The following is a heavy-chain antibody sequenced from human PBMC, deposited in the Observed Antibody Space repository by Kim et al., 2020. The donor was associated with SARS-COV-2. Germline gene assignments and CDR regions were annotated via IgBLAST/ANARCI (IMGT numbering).Heavy chain of an antibody. Sequence: GGSLRLSCAASGFSFSDYWIIWVRQAPGKGLEWVANMKQDGSKRYYVSTVKGRFTISRDNAKNSLYLQMNSLRGDDTAVYYCARDALVSDHDYLPGSPAPLDYWGQGTLVTVAS. D-gene: IGHD5-12*01. CDR3: ARDALVSDHDYLPGSPAPLDY. J-gene: IGHJ4*02. CDR2: MKQDGSKR. V-gene: IGHV3-7*01. CDR1: GFSFSDYW.